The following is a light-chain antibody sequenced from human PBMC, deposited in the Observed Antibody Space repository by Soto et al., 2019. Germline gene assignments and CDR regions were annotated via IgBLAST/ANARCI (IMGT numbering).Light chain of an antibody. V-gene: IGKV3-20*01. Sequence: EIVVTKSPGTLSLSQGERATLSCRASQSVTSGYLAWYQQKPGQSPRLLMYGASSRATGVPDRFSGSGSGTDFTLTITRLEPEDFAVYYCHQYGTSPLTFGGGTKVDIK. CDR1: QSVTSGY. J-gene: IGKJ4*01. CDR2: GAS. CDR3: HQYGTSPLT.